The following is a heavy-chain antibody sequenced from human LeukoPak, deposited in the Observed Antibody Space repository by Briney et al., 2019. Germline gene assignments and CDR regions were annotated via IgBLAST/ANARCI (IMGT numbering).Heavy chain of an antibody. Sequence: GGSLRLSCAASGFTFSSYVMSWVRQAPGKGLEWVSAISGSGGSTYYADSVKGRFTISRDNSKNTLYLQMNSLRAEDTAVYYCARGGLGYCSGGSCYGYFDYWGQGTLVTVSS. CDR2: ISGSGGST. CDR1: GFTFSSYV. CDR3: ARGGLGYCSGGSCYGYFDY. J-gene: IGHJ4*02. V-gene: IGHV3-23*01. D-gene: IGHD2-15*01.